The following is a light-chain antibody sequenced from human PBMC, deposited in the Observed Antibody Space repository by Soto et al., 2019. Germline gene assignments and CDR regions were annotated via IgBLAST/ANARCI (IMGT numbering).Light chain of an antibody. CDR3: LQHNSYPRT. Sequence: EIVMTQSPATLSVSPGEGATLSCRASQGLTTKLAWYQQKPGQAPRLLIYGASTRATGIPARFSGSGSGTEFTLTISSLQSEDFATYYCLQHNSYPRTFGQGTKVDIK. CDR2: GAS. J-gene: IGKJ1*01. CDR1: QGLTTK. V-gene: IGKV3-15*01.